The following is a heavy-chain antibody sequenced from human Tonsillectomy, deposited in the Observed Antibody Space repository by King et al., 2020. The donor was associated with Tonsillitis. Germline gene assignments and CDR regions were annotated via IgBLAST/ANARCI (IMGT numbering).Heavy chain of an antibody. CDR1: GYTFTGYY. CDR2: INPKSGGT. Sequence: QLVQSGAEVKKPGASVKVSCKASGYTFTGYYIHWVRQAPGQGLEWMGWINPKSGGTNYAQKFLGRVTVTRDTSKSTAYMDDDTAVYYCARESSRPDYGDYEGGFDPWGQGTLVTVSS. J-gene: IGHJ5*02. D-gene: IGHD4-17*01. CDR3: ARESSRPDYGDYEGGFDP. V-gene: IGHV1-2*02.